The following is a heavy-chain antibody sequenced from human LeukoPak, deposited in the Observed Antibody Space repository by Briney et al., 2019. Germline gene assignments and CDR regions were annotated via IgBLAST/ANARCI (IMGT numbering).Heavy chain of an antibody. CDR3: ARDFRTYYYDSSGYGDY. J-gene: IGHJ4*02. CDR2: ISAYNGNT. CDR1: GYTFTSYG. V-gene: IGHV1-18*01. Sequence: ASVKVSCKASGYTFTSYGISWVRQAPGQGLEWMGWISAYNGNTNYAQKLQGRVTMTTDTSTSTAYMELRSLRSDDTAVYYCARDFRTYYYDSSGYGDYWGQGTLVTVSS. D-gene: IGHD3-22*01.